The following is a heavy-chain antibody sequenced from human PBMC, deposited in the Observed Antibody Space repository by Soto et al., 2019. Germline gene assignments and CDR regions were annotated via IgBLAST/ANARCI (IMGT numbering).Heavy chain of an antibody. CDR2: ISTYNGNT. Sequence: ASVKVSCQASGYTFNSYGISWVRQAPGQGLEWLGWISTYNGNTNYAQKLQGRVTMTTDTSTSTAYMELRSLRSDDTAVYYCAREVVLPAPEGYYYYMDVWGKGTTVTVSS. V-gene: IGHV1-18*01. CDR3: AREVVLPAPEGYYYYMDV. J-gene: IGHJ6*03. CDR1: GYTFNSYG. D-gene: IGHD2-2*01.